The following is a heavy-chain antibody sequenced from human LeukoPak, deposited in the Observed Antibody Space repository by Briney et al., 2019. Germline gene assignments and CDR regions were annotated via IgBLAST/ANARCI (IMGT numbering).Heavy chain of an antibody. Sequence: GASVKVSCKVSGYTLTELSMHWVRQAPGKGLEWMGGFDPEDGETIYAQKFQGWVTMTRDTSISTAYMELSRLRSDDTAVYYCARGEGYGGIYGMDVWGQGTTVTVSS. J-gene: IGHJ6*02. CDR3: ARGEGYGGIYGMDV. D-gene: IGHD4-23*01. CDR2: FDPEDGET. CDR1: GYTLTELS. V-gene: IGHV1-24*01.